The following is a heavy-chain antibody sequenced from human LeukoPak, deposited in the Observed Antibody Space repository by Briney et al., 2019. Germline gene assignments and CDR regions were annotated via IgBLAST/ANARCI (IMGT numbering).Heavy chain of an antibody. J-gene: IGHJ4*02. CDR1: GGSISSSSYY. CDR2: IYYSGST. CDR3: ARDKDYYDSSGYYRGNNYFDY. Sequence: SETLSLTCTVSGGSISSSSYYWGWIRQPPGKGLEWIGSIYYSGSTYYIPSLKSRVTISVDTSKNQFSLKLSSVTAADTAVYYCARDKDYYDSSGYYRGNNYFDYWGQGTLVTVSS. D-gene: IGHD3-22*01. V-gene: IGHV4-39*07.